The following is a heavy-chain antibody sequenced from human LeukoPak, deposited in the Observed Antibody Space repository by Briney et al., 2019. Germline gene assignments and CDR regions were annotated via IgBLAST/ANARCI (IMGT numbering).Heavy chain of an antibody. CDR3: TSRYCTTTNCYSFDN. D-gene: IGHD2-2*01. Sequence: AGGSLRLSCAASRFTFSTYTMNWVRQAPGKGLEWVSSISSSSSYIYYADSVKGRFTISRDNAKNSLFLQMNSLRVEDTAVYYCTSRYCTTTNCYSFDNWGHGTLVTVSS. V-gene: IGHV3-21*01. J-gene: IGHJ3*02. CDR2: ISSSSSYI. CDR1: RFTFSTYT.